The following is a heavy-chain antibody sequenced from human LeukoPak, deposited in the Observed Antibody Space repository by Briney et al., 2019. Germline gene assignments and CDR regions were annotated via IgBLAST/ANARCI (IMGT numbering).Heavy chain of an antibody. V-gene: IGHV4-59*01. D-gene: IGHD3-22*01. Sequence: PSETLSLTCTVSGGSISSYYWSWIRQPPGKGLEWIGYISYSGSTNYNPSLKSRVTISVDTSKNQFSLKLSSVTAADTALYYCASMIVDYYGMDVWGQGTTVTVSS. J-gene: IGHJ6*02. CDR2: ISYSGST. CDR1: GGSISSYY. CDR3: ASMIVDYYGMDV.